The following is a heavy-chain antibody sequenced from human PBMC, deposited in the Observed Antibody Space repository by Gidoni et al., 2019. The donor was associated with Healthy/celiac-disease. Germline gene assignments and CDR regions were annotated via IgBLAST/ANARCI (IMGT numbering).Heavy chain of an antibody. CDR3: ASPGHYDSSGYWIGLGYFDY. D-gene: IGHD3-22*01. CDR2: IIPILGIA. J-gene: IGHJ4*02. CDR1: GGTFRSCD. Sequence: QVQLVHSGAEVKKPGSSVKVSCRSSGGTFRSCDSSWVRHAPGQGLEWMGRIIPILGIANYAQKCQGRVTITADKSTSTAYMELSSLRYEDTAVYYCASPGHYDSSGYWIGLGYFDYWGQGTLVTVSS. V-gene: IGHV1-69*04.